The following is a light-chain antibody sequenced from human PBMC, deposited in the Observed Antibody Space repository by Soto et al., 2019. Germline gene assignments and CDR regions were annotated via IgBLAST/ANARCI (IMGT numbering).Light chain of an antibody. V-gene: IGLV2-14*01. J-gene: IGLJ1*01. CDR2: EVS. CDR1: SSDVGGYNY. CDR3: SSYTSSSIDYV. Sequence: QSALTQPASVSGSPGQSITISGTGTSSDVGGYNYVSWYQQHPGKAPKLMIYEVSNRPSGVSNRSSGSKSGNTASLTISGLQAEDEADYYCSSYTSSSIDYVFGTGTKVTVL.